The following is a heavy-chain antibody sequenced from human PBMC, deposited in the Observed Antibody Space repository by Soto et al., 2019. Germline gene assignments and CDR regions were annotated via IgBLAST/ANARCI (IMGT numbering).Heavy chain of an antibody. CDR3: ARCYPLSWGGSWRY. D-gene: IGHD3-16*01. Sequence: QGRLVQSGAEVKKPGAAVKVSCKASGYPFTTYAIQWLRQAPRQGLEWVGWINVATGNTEYAQKFQGRVTITRDPSATTAYLELSSLKSEDTAVYFCARCYPLSWGGSWRYWGHGTLVSVSS. CDR1: GYPFTTYA. J-gene: IGHJ4*01. CDR2: INVATGNT. V-gene: IGHV1-3*01.